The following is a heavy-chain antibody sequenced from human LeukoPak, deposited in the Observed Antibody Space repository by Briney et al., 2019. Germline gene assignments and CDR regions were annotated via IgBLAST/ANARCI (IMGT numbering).Heavy chain of an antibody. CDR3: AKVTMYYDFWSGYRDPWYFDY. J-gene: IGHJ4*02. CDR1: GFTFSSYA. CDR2: ISGSGGST. V-gene: IGHV3-23*01. D-gene: IGHD3-3*01. Sequence: GSLRLSCAASGFTFSSYAMSWVRQAPGKGLKWVSAISGSGGSTYYADSVKGRFTISRDNSKNTLYLQMNSLRAEDTAVYYCAKVTMYYDFWSGYRDPWYFDYWGQGTLVTVSS.